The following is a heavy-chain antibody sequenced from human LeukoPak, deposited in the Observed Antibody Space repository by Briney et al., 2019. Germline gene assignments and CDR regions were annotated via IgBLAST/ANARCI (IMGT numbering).Heavy chain of an antibody. CDR2: ISFDGIDK. CDR3: AREGLLRGVIGNYFDP. D-gene: IGHD3-10*01. V-gene: IGHV3-33*05. J-gene: IGHJ5*02. CDR1: GFTFSSYG. Sequence: GGSLRLSCAASGFTFSSYGMHWVRQAPGKGLEWVAVISFDGIDKYYADSVKGRFTISRDNSKNTLQLQMNSLRVEDTAVYYCAREGLLRGVIGNYFDPWGQGTLVTVSS.